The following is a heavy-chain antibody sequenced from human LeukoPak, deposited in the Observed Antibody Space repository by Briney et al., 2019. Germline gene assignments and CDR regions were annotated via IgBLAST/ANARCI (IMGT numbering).Heavy chain of an antibody. CDR2: ISSSGSTI. V-gene: IGHV3-48*03. J-gene: IGHJ5*02. CDR1: GFTFSSYE. Sequence: GGSLRLSCAASGFTFSSYEMNWVRQAPGKGLEWVSYISSSGSTIYYADSVKGRFTISRDNAKNSLYLQMNSLRAEDTAVYYCARANRRGIAAAGTNWFDPWGQGTLVTVSS. CDR3: ARANRRGIAAAGTNWFDP. D-gene: IGHD6-13*01.